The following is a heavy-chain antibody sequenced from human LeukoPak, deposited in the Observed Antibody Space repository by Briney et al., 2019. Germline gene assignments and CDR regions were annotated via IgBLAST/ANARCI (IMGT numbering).Heavy chain of an antibody. J-gene: IGHJ5*02. CDR1: GGSFSGYY. D-gene: IGHD4-17*01. V-gene: IGHV4-34*01. Sequence: SETLSLTCAVYGGSFSGYYWSWIRQPPGKGLEWIGEINHSGSTNYNPSLKSRVTISVDTSENQFSLKLSSVTAADTAVYYCATTILDYGDYGLDPWGQGTLVTVSS. CDR2: INHSGST. CDR3: ATTILDYGDYGLDP.